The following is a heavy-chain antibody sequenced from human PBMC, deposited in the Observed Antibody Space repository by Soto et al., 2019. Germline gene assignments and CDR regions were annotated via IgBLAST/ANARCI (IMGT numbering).Heavy chain of an antibody. CDR3: ARDPGSSWYYFDY. Sequence: DSVNGRFTISRDNSKNTLYLQMNSLRADDTAVYYCARDPGSSWYYFDYWGQGTLVTVSS. J-gene: IGHJ4*02. V-gene: IGHV3-30*07. D-gene: IGHD6-13*01.